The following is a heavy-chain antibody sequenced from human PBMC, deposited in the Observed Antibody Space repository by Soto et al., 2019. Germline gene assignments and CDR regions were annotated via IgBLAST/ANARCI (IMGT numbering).Heavy chain of an antibody. D-gene: IGHD2-8*01. J-gene: IGHJ3*02. V-gene: IGHV4-31*03. CDR3: ARSAQWDAFDI. Sequence: QVQLQESGPGLVKPSQTLSLTCTVSGGSISSVNYYWSWIRQHPGKGLEWIGYISYHGTTFYNPSLKSRIILSGYTSENHFSLKLSSVTAADTAVYYCARSAQWDAFDIWGQGTLVTVSS. CDR2: ISYHGTT. CDR1: GGSISSVNYY.